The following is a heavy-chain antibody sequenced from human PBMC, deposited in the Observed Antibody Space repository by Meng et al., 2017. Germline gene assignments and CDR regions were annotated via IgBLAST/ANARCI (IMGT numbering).Heavy chain of an antibody. J-gene: IGHJ3*02. CDR2: ISAYNGNT. CDR3: ARDPFGRRNNYIPFSAFDI. CDR1: GYTFTSYG. Sequence: ASVKVSCQASGYTFTSYGISWVRQAPGQGLEWMGWISAYNGNTNYAQKLQGRGTMTTDTPTSTAYMELMSLRSDDTAVYYCARDPFGRRNNYIPFSAFDIWGQGTMVTVSS. D-gene: IGHD3-10*01. V-gene: IGHV1-18*01.